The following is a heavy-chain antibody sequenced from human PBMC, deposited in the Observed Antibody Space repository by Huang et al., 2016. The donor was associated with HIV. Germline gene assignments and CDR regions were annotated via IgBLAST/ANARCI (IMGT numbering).Heavy chain of an antibody. CDR3: ARDPKYHRIGYYRQRRGIDI. J-gene: IGHJ3*02. Sequence: QIQLMQSGPELKQPGASVKVSCKASGYNFTSYGITWVRQAPGQGPEWMGWISASSGDTEYAQKFQGRGTLTTDASTNIAYMELRSLRSDDTAKYYCARDPKYHRIGYYRQRRGIDIWGQGTMVIVSS. CDR2: ISASSGDT. D-gene: IGHD3-22*01. V-gene: IGHV1-18*01. CDR1: GYNFTSYG.